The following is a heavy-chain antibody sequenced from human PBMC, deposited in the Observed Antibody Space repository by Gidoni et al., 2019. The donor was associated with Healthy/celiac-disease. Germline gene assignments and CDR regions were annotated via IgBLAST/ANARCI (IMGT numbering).Heavy chain of an antibody. D-gene: IGHD1-26*01. Sequence: QVQLVQSGAEGKKPGASGKVSGKASGYTFTSYGISWGRQAPGQGLEWMVWISAYNGNTNYAQKLQGRVTITTDTSTSTAYMELRSLRSDDTAVYYCARDTSGSLDYWGQGTLVTVSS. CDR1: GYTFTSYG. V-gene: IGHV1-18*01. CDR2: ISAYNGNT. CDR3: ARDTSGSLDY. J-gene: IGHJ4*02.